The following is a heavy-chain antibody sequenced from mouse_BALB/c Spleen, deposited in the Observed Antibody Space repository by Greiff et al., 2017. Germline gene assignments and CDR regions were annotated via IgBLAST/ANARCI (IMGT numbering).Heavy chain of an antibody. CDR1: GFTFSDYY. CDR2: ISDGGSYT. J-gene: IGHJ1*01. V-gene: IGHV5-4*02. CDR3: ARGFTTVVASGFDV. D-gene: IGHD1-1*01. Sequence: EVKLMESGGGLVKPGGSLKLSCAASGFTFSDYYMYWVRQTPEKRLEWVATISDGGSYTYYPDSVKGRFTISRDNAKNNLYLQMSSLKSEDTAMYYCARGFTTVVASGFDVWGAGTTVTVSS.